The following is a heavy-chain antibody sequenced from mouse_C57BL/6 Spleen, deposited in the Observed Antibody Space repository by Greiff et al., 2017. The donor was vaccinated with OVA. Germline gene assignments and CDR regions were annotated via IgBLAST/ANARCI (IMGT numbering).Heavy chain of an antibody. D-gene: IGHD1-1*01. CDR1: GYSITSGYD. CDR3: ARDEYYGSSLPGFAY. Sequence: DVQLVESGPGMVKPSQSLSLTCTVTGYSITSGYDWHWIRHFPGNKLEWMGYISYSGSTNYNPSLKSRISITHDTSKNHFFLKLNSVTTEDTATYYCARDEYYGSSLPGFAYWGQGTLVTVSA. V-gene: IGHV3-1*01. J-gene: IGHJ3*01. CDR2: ISYSGST.